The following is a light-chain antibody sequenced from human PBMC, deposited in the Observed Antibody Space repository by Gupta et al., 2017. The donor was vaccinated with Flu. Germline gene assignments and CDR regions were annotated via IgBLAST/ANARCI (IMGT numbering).Light chain of an antibody. J-gene: IGLJ2*01. CDR2: DNH. CDR3: ATWDTGLSVSVV. CDR1: IADIGNNY. Sequence: QSVLTQPPSVSAAPGQKVTISCSGRIADIGNNYVSWYQHLPETAPKHPSYDNHKRPSGIPDRFSGSKSGTSATLGIPGLQTGDEADYYGATWDTGLSVSVVFGGGTKLTVL. V-gene: IGLV1-51*01.